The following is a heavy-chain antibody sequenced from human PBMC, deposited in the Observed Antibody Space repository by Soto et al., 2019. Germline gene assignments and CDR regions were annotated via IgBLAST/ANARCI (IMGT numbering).Heavy chain of an antibody. D-gene: IGHD3-16*01. CDR2: IYYSGST. CDR3: SRVENRSTSEDLGLDY. Sequence: SETLSLTCTVSGGSISSHYWNWVRQPPGKGLEWLGYIYYSGSTSYNPSLKSRVTISVDTRKYQFSLEFRYVCAADTAVCYCSRVENRSTSEDLGLDYWGQGTLVTVSS. CDR1: GGSISSHY. V-gene: IGHV4-59*11. J-gene: IGHJ4*02.